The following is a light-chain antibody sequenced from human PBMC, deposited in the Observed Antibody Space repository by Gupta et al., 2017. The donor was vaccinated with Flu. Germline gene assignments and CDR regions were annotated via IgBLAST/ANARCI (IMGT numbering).Light chain of an antibody. CDR1: SSNIGSNS. V-gene: IGLV1-44*01. CDR2: YNN. J-gene: IGLJ2*01. CDR3: AAWDDSLNGVV. Sequence: QSVLTQPPSASGTPGQRVTLSCSGSSSNIGSNSVNWYQQLPGSAPKLLIYYNNERPSGVPDRFSGSQSGTSASLAISGLQSEDEAEYYCAAWDDSLNGVVFGGGTRVTVL.